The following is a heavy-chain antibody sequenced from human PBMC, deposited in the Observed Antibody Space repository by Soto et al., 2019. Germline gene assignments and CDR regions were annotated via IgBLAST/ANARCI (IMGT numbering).Heavy chain of an antibody. CDR3: ARGVAGSGFDL. Sequence: SQTLSLTFAISGDSVSSDTPAWNWIRSSPSRGLEWLGRTYYTSNWRHDYAVSVKSRITVNPDTSNNHFSLQLNSVTPDDTAVYYCARGVAGSGFDLWGQGTMVTV. CDR1: GDSVSSDTPA. D-gene: IGHD6-19*01. J-gene: IGHJ4*02. CDR2: TYYTSNWRH. V-gene: IGHV6-1*01.